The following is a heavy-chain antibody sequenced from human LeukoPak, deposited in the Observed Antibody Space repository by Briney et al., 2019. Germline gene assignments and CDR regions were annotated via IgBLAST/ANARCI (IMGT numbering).Heavy chain of an antibody. V-gene: IGHV3-30*18. CDR1: GFTFSNYG. Sequence: GGSLRLSCAASGFTFSNYGMHWVRQAPGKGLEWVAIILYDGSKKYYADSVKGRFTISRDNSKNTLDLQMNSLRAEDTAVYYCVKEVAAAAPYFDYWGQGILVIVSS. J-gene: IGHJ4*02. CDR3: VKEVAAAAPYFDY. D-gene: IGHD6-25*01. CDR2: ILYDGSKK.